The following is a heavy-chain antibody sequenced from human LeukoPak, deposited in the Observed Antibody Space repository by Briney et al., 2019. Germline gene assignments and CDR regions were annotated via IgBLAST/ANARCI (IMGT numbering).Heavy chain of an antibody. D-gene: IGHD4-17*01. Sequence: GGSLRLSCAASGFTVSSNYMSWIRQAPGKGLEWVANIKHDGSDSFYVDSVKGRFTISRDNSENSLYLQMHSLRVEDTAMYFCARDRRPTIYGGLDSWGQGTVVTVSS. CDR1: GFTVSSNY. CDR3: ARDRRPTIYGGLDS. J-gene: IGHJ4*02. V-gene: IGHV3-7*01. CDR2: IKHDGSDS.